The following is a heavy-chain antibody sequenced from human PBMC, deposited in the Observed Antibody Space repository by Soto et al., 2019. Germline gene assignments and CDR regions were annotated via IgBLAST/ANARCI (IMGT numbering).Heavy chain of an antibody. CDR3: AKPYYDILTGYYSEYYFDS. D-gene: IGHD3-9*01. Sequence: EVQLLESGGGLVQPGGSLRLSCAASGFTFSSYAMSWVRQAPGKGLEWVSAISGSGGSTYYADSVKGRFTISRDNSKNTLYLQMNSLRAEDTAVYYCAKPYYDILTGYYSEYYFDSWGQGTLVTVSS. CDR2: ISGSGGST. V-gene: IGHV3-23*01. CDR1: GFTFSSYA. J-gene: IGHJ4*02.